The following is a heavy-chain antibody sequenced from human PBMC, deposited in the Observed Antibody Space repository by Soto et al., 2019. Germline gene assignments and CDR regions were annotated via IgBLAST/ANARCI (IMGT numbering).Heavy chain of an antibody. CDR3: ANLNDSDLLDY. CDR2: IIPILGIA. J-gene: IGHJ4*02. D-gene: IGHD2-15*01. Sequence: QVQLVQSGAEVKKPGSSVKVSCKASGGTFSSYTISWVRQAPGQGLEWMGRIIPILGIANYAQKFQGRVTITADKSTSTAYVELSSLRSEDTAVYYCANLNDSDLLDYWGQGTLVTVSS. V-gene: IGHV1-69*02. CDR1: GGTFSSYT.